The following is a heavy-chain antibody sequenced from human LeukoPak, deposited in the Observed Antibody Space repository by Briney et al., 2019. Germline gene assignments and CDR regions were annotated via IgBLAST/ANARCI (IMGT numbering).Heavy chain of an antibody. CDR3: ARDFRRHDSSGYYV. CDR1: GFTFSSYS. CDR2: ISSSSSYI. V-gene: IGHV3-21*01. Sequence: PGGSLRLSCAASGFTFSSYSMNWVRQAPGKGLEWVSSISSSSSYIYYADSVKGRFTISRDNAKNSLYLRMNSLRAEDTAVYYCARDFRRHDSSGYYVWGQGTLVTVSS. J-gene: IGHJ4*02. D-gene: IGHD3-22*01.